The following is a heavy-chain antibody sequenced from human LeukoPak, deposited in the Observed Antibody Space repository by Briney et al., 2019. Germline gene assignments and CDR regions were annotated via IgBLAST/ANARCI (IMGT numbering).Heavy chain of an antibody. V-gene: IGHV4-39*01. CDR2: VYYSGNT. Sequence: TSETLSLTCTVCGGSIRSNIHYWGWVRQAPGKGLEWIGSVYYSGNTYYNPSLKSRVTVSADTSKNQFSLNLRFVTAADTALYFCARHESPPGIEATRFDPWGQGTLVTVSS. CDR3: ARHESPPGIEATRFDP. J-gene: IGHJ5*02. D-gene: IGHD5-12*01. CDR1: GGSIRSNIHY.